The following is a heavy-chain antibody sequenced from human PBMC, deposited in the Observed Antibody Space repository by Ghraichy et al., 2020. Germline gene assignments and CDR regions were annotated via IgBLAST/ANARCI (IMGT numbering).Heavy chain of an antibody. CDR3: ARDLYRFFDS. D-gene: IGHD1-14*01. J-gene: IGHJ4*02. CDR1: GFTFSTDW. Sequence: GGSLRLSCAASGFTFSTDWMTWVRQAPGKGLQWVANIKEDGSDKYYVDSVKGRFTISRDNTKNSLYLQMNSLRVEDTAVYYCARDLYRFFDSWGQGTLVTVSS. V-gene: IGHV3-7*01. CDR2: IKEDGSDK.